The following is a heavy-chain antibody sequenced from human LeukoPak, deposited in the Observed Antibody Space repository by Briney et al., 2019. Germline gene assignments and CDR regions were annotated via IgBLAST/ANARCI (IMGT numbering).Heavy chain of an antibody. CDR3: ARDNLSPYWYFDL. J-gene: IGHJ2*01. V-gene: IGHV3-48*02. Sequence: GGSLRLSCAASGFTFSTYSMNWVRRAPGKGLEWVSYISSGSGTIYYADSVKGRFTISGDNAKNSLYLQMDSLRDEDTAVYYCARDNLSPYWYFDLWGRGTLVTVSS. CDR1: GFTFSTYS. D-gene: IGHD1-14*01. CDR2: ISSGSGTI.